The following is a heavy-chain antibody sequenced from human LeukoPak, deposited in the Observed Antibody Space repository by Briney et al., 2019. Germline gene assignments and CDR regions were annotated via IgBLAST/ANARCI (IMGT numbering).Heavy chain of an antibody. Sequence: SETLSLTCTVSGGSTSSYYWSWIRQPPGKELEWIGNIYSSGSTNYSPSLKSRVAISLDTSKSEFSLRLSSVTAAVTAVYYCARDRGYGGIFDYWGQGILVTVYS. D-gene: IGHD4-23*01. CDR1: GGSTSSYY. CDR3: ARDRGYGGIFDY. V-gene: IGHV4-59*13. CDR2: IYSSGST. J-gene: IGHJ4*02.